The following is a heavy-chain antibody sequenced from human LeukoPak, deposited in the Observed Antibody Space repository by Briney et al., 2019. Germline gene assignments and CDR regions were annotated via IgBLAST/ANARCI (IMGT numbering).Heavy chain of an antibody. CDR3: ARDLDSSGYEVYHYYGMDV. CDR1: GFTFSSYS. V-gene: IGHV3-21*01. J-gene: IGHJ6*02. Sequence: GGPPRLSCAASGFTFSSYSMNWVRQAPGKGLEWVSSISSSSSYIYYADSVKGRFTISRDNARNSLYLQMSSLRAEDTAVYYCARDLDSSGYEVYHYYGMDVWGQGTTVTVSS. CDR2: ISSSSSYI. D-gene: IGHD3-22*01.